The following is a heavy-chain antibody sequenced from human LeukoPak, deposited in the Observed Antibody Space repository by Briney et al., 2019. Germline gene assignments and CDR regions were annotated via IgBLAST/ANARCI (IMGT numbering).Heavy chain of an antibody. CDR1: GGSISSYY. D-gene: IGHD2-15*01. Sequence: PSETLSLTCTVSGGSISSYYWSWIRQPPGKGLEWIGYIYYSGSTNYNPSLKGRVTISVDTSKNQFSLKLSSVTAADTAVYYCARQVAYNWFDPWGQGTLVTVSS. CDR2: IYYSGST. V-gene: IGHV4-59*01. CDR3: ARQVAYNWFDP. J-gene: IGHJ5*02.